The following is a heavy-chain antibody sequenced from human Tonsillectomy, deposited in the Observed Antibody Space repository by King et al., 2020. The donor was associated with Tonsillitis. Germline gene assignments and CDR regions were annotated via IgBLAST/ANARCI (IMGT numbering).Heavy chain of an antibody. CDR1: GYTFTSYG. CDR3: ARGPCIAAAGTKVDF. J-gene: IGHJ4*02. CDR2: ICAYNGNT. D-gene: IGHD6-13*01. Sequence: VQLVESGAEVKKPGASVKVPCKASGYTFTSYGISWARQAPGQGLEWMGWICAYNGNTNYAQKLQGRVTMTTDTATSTAYMELRTLRSDDTAVSYCARGPCIAAAGTKVDFGGQGTLVTVSS. V-gene: IGHV1-18*04.